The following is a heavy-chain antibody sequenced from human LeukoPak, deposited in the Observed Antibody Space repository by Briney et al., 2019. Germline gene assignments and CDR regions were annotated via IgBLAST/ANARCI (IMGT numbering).Heavy chain of an antibody. CDR3: ATYSILNAREFRY. Sequence: GGSLRLSCAASGFTFSRYWIHWVRQAPGKGLEWVSRINPDGSTTTYADSVKGRFTISRDNAKNSVYLQMNSLGADDTAVYYCATYSILNAREFRYWGQGTLVTVTS. J-gene: IGHJ1*01. D-gene: IGHD4-11*01. CDR2: INPDGSTT. CDR1: GFTFSRYW. V-gene: IGHV3-74*01.